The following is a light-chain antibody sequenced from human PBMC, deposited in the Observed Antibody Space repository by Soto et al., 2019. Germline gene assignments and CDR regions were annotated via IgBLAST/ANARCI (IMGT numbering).Light chain of an antibody. CDR3: ATWDDSLNGVV. CDR1: SSNIGSKT. V-gene: IGLV1-44*01. Sequence: QSVLTQPPSASGTPGQRVTISCSGSSSNIGSKTVNWYQQLPGTAPKLLIYSNNPRPSGVPDRFSGSKSGTSASLAISGLQSEDEADYYCATWDDSLNGVVFGGGTQLTV. CDR2: SNN. J-gene: IGLJ2*01.